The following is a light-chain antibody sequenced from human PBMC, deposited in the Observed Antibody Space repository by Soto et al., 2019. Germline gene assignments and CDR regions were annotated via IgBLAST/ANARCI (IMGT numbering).Light chain of an antibody. CDR1: QSVSSN. CDR2: GAS. CDR3: QKYNNWPET. V-gene: IGKV3-15*01. Sequence: EIVMTQSPATLSVSPGERATLSCRASQSVSSNLAWYQQKPGQAPRLLIYGASTRATGITARFSGSGSGTEFTLTISSLQSEDFAVYYCQKYNNWPETFGQGTKVDI. J-gene: IGKJ1*01.